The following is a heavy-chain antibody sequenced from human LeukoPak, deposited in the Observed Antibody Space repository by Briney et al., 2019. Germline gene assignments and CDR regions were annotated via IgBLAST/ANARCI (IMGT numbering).Heavy chain of an antibody. D-gene: IGHD2-2*01. J-gene: IGHJ6*03. V-gene: IGHV3-30*02. CDR2: IRYDGSNK. CDR1: GFTFSSYG. CDR3: AKGKGTRYCSSTSCTNPYYYYYMDV. Sequence: GGSLRLSCAASGFTFSSYGMHWVRQAPGKGLEWVAFIRYDGSNKYYADSVKGRFTISRGSSKNTLYLQMNSLRAEDTAVYYCAKGKGTRYCSSTSCTNPYYYYYMDVWGKGTTVTVSS.